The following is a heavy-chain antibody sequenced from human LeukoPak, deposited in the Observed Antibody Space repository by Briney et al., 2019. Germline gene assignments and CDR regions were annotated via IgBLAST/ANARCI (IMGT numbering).Heavy chain of an antibody. J-gene: IGHJ6*04. CDR1: GFTFDDYA. D-gene: IGHD2-15*01. Sequence: GGSLRLSCAASGFTFDDYAMHWVRQAPGKGLEWVSGISWNSGSIGYADSVKGRFTISRDNAKNSLYLQMNSLRAEDMALYYCAKETSATLDVWGKGTTVTVSS. CDR2: ISWNSGSI. V-gene: IGHV3-9*03. CDR3: AKETSATLDV.